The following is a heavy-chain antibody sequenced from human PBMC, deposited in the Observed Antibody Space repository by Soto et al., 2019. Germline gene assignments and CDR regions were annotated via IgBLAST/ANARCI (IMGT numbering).Heavy chain of an antibody. J-gene: IGHJ4*02. CDR2: IYRSGDT. D-gene: IGHD3-10*01. CDR3: ARDLRPSGSPFDS. CDR1: GLTVSTNY. Sequence: GGSLRLSCAASGLTVSTNYMSWVRQAPGKGLEWVSVIYRSGDTYYADSVKGRFTTSRDNSANTLYLQMNCLRAEDTAVYYGARDLRPSGSPFDSWGQGTLVTVSS. V-gene: IGHV3-66*01.